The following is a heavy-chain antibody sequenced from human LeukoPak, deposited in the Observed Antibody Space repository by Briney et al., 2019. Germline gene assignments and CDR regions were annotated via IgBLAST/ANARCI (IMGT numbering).Heavy chain of an antibody. Sequence: SETLSLTCTVSGDSISNYYWSWIRQPPGKELEWIGYIYYSGSTNYNPSLKSRVTISLDASKNQFSLKLSSVTAADTAVYYCARAPQSDNSPYLYWGGFDYWGQGTLVTVSS. J-gene: IGHJ4*02. CDR1: GDSISNYY. CDR2: IYYSGST. CDR3: ARAPQSDNSPYLYWGGFDY. D-gene: IGHD3-22*01. V-gene: IGHV4-59*01.